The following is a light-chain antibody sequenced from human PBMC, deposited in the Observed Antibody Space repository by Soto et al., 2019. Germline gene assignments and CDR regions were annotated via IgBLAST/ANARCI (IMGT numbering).Light chain of an antibody. CDR1: RSDVGGYNY. Sequence: QSVLTQPASVSGSPGQSITISCTGTRSDVGGYNYVSWYQQHPGKDPKVVIYEVTYRPAGVSNRFSGSKSGNTAYLTISGLQAEDEAHYYCNSYTSSITYVFRTGTTVTVL. J-gene: IGLJ1*01. V-gene: IGLV2-14*03. CDR2: EVT. CDR3: NSYTSSITYV.